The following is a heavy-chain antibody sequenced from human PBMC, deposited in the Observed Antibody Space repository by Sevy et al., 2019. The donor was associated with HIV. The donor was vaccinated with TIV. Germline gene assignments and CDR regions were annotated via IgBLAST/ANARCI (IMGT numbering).Heavy chain of an antibody. V-gene: IGHV1-18*01. CDR3: AGDVHHLTAAGLPHDAFDV. Sequence: ASVKVSCKASGYTFTSYGISWVRQAPGQGLEWMGWISAYNGNTNYAQKLQGRVTMITDTSTSTAYMELRSLRSDDTAVYYCAGDVHHLTAAGLPHDAFDVWGQGTMVTVSS. J-gene: IGHJ3*01. CDR2: ISAYNGNT. CDR1: GYTFTSYG. D-gene: IGHD6-13*01.